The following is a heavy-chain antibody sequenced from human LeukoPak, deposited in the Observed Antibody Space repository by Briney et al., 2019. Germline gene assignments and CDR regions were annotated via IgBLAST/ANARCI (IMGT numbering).Heavy chain of an antibody. J-gene: IGHJ4*02. V-gene: IGHV1-69*06. Sequence: SVKVSCKASGGTFSSYAISWVRQAPGQGLEWMGGIIPIFGTANYAQKFRGRVTITADKSTRTAYIELSSLRSEDTAVYYCARDSDSRDPPHFDYWGQGTLVTVSS. CDR3: ARDSDSRDPPHFDY. CDR2: IIPIFGTA. D-gene: IGHD2-21*01. CDR1: GGTFSSYA.